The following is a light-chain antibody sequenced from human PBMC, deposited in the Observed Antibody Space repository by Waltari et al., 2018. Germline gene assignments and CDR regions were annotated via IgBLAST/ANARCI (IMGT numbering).Light chain of an antibody. Sequence: LYNANKKNYIAWYQQKQGQPPRLLIYCASSRDSGVPDRFSGSGYGEDVTLTFSGLQAEDVAVYYCQHNLDNPRNFGQGTRLAIK. CDR1: LYNANKKNY. CDR3: QHNLDNPRN. CDR2: CAS. V-gene: IGKV4-1*01. J-gene: IGKJ2*01.